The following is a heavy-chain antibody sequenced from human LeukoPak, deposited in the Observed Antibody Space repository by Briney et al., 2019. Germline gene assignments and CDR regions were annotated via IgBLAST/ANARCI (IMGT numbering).Heavy chain of an antibody. J-gene: IGHJ5*02. Sequence: SVKVSCKASGGTFSSYAISWVRQAPGQGLEWMGGIIPIFGTANYAQKFQGRVTITADESTYTAYMELSSLRSEDTAVYYCARVVGFIAAAGLGSNNWFDPWGQGTLVTASS. CDR3: ARVVGFIAAAGLGSNNWFDP. V-gene: IGHV1-69*01. CDR2: IIPIFGTA. D-gene: IGHD6-13*01. CDR1: GGTFSSYA.